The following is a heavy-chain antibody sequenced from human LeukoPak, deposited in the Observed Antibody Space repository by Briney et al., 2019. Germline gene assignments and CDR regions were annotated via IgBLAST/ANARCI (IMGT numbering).Heavy chain of an antibody. Sequence: SETLSLTCTVSGGSISSYYWSWIRQPPGKGLEWIGYIYYSGSTNYNPSLKSRVTISVDTSKNQFSLKLSSVTAADTAVYYCARAAAMVTLGYYYYYMDVWGKGTTVTVSS. D-gene: IGHD5-18*01. V-gene: IGHV4-59*01. CDR2: IYYSGST. J-gene: IGHJ6*03. CDR1: GGSISSYY. CDR3: ARAAAMVTLGYYYYYMDV.